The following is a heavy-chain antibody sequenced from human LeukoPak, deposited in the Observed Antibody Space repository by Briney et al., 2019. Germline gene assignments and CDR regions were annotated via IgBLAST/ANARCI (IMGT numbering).Heavy chain of an antibody. CDR1: GFTSSSYW. Sequence: PGGSLRLSCAASGFTSSSYWMSWVRQAPGKGLEWVANIKQDGSEKYYVDSVKGRFTISRDNAKNSLYLQMNSLRAEDTAVYYCARGVEPLAANTLAYRGQGTLVTVSS. V-gene: IGHV3-7*01. J-gene: IGHJ4*02. D-gene: IGHD1-14*01. CDR2: IKQDGSEK. CDR3: ARGVEPLAANTLAY.